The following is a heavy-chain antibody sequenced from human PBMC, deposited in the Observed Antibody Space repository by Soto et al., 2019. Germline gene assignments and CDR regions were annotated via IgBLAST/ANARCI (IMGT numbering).Heavy chain of an antibody. V-gene: IGHV5-51*01. D-gene: IGHD2-2*02. Sequence: GESLKISCKGSGYSFTSYWIGWVRQMPGKGLEWMGIIYPGDSDTRYSPSFQGQVTISADKSISTAYLQWSSLKASDTAMYYCARFYCSSTSCYTGRYHYGMDVWGQGTTVTFSS. CDR1: GYSFTSYW. CDR2: IYPGDSDT. J-gene: IGHJ6*02. CDR3: ARFYCSSTSCYTGRYHYGMDV.